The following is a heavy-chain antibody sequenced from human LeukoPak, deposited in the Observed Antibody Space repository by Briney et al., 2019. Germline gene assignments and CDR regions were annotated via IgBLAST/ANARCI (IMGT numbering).Heavy chain of an antibody. V-gene: IGHV3-23*01. CDR2: ISASGDRT. D-gene: IGHD3-3*01. Sequence: GGSLRLSCAASGFIFSSYVMSWVRQAPGKGLEWVSGISASGDRTYYADSVKSRFTISRDNSKNALYLQMNSLRAEDTAVYYCAKDLPKITIFGALQHWGQGTLVTVSS. CDR1: GFIFSSYV. J-gene: IGHJ1*01. CDR3: AKDLPKITIFGALQH.